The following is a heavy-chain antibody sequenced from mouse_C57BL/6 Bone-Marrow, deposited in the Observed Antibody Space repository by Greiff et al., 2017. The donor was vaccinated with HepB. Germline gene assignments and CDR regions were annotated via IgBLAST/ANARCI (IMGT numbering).Heavy chain of an antibody. J-gene: IGHJ3*01. CDR1: GYSFTGYF. Sequence: VQLKESGPELVKPGDSVKISCKASGYSFTGYFMNWVMQSHGKSLEWIGRINPYNGDTFYNQKFKGKATLTVDKSSSTAHMELRSLTSEDSAVYYCARWDGYYRPWFAYWGQGTLVTVSA. V-gene: IGHV1-20*01. CDR2: INPYNGDT. D-gene: IGHD2-3*01. CDR3: ARWDGYYRPWFAY.